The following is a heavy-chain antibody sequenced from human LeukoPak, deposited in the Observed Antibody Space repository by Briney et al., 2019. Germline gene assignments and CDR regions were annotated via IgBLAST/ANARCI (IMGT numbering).Heavy chain of an antibody. CDR3: TRDQIDY. CDR2: IFSNGGT. CDR1: EFTVSRNY. V-gene: IGHV3-53*01. J-gene: IGHJ4*02. Sequence: GGSLTLSCTASEFTVSRNYMLWVRQAPGKGLEWVSLIFSNGGTHYADSVKGRFTISRDTSKNTVSLQMNSLRVEDTAMYYCTRDQIDYWGQGTLVTVSS.